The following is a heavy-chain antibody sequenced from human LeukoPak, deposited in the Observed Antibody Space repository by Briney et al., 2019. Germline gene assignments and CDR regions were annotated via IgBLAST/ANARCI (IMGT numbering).Heavy chain of an antibody. Sequence: PGGSLRLSCAASGFTFSSYAMSWVRQAPGKGLEWVSAISGGGDSTYYADSVKGRFTISRDNSKNTLYLQMNSLRAEDTAVYYCAKEGDSSSWYDLYDYWGQGTLVTVSS. V-gene: IGHV3-23*01. CDR3: AKEGDSSSWYDLYDY. J-gene: IGHJ4*02. CDR1: GFTFSSYA. CDR2: ISGGGDST. D-gene: IGHD6-13*01.